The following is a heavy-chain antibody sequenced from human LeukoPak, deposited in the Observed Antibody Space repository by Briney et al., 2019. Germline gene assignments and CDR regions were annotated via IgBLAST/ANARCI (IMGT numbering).Heavy chain of an antibody. CDR1: GYTLTELS. V-gene: IGHV1-24*01. CDR3: ATGGQAGYYNSRAFDI. CDR2: FDPEDGET. Sequence: ASVKVSCKVSGYTLTELSMRWVRQAPGKGLEWMGGFDPEDGETIYAQKFQGRVTMTEDTSTDTAYMELSSLRSEDTAVYYCATGGQAGYYNSRAFDIWGQGTMVTVS. J-gene: IGHJ3*02. D-gene: IGHD3-9*01.